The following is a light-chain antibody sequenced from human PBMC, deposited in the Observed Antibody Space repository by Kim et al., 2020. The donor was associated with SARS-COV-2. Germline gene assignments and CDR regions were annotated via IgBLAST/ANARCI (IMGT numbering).Light chain of an antibody. J-gene: IGLJ3*02. CDR3: GADHGSGSNFVWV. CDR1: SGYNNYK. CDR2: VGTGGIVG. Sequence: CTLGSGYNNYKVDWYQQGPGKGPRFVMRVGTGGIVGSKGDGIPDRFSVLASGLNRYLTIKNIQEEDESDYHCGADHGSGSNFVWVFGGGTQLTVL. V-gene: IGLV9-49*01.